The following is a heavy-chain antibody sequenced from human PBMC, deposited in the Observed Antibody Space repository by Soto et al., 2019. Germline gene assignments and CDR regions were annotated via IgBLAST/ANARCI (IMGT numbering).Heavy chain of an antibody. CDR3: ARERNYYDSSGYYVYYYGMDV. CDR1: GGTFSSYA. J-gene: IGHJ6*02. Sequence: ASVKVSCKASGGTFSSYAISWVRQAPGQGLEWMGGIIPIFGTANYAQKFQGRVTITADESTSTAYMELSSLRSEDTAVYYCARERNYYDSSGYYVYYYGMDVWGQGTTVTVYS. V-gene: IGHV1-69*13. CDR2: IIPIFGTA. D-gene: IGHD3-22*01.